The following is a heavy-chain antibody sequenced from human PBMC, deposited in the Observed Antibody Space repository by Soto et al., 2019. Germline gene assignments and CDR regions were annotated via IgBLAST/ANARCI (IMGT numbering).Heavy chain of an antibody. CDR1: GASINRDDW. CDR2: IYHGGNI. V-gene: IGHV4-4*02. Sequence: PSETLSLTCGVSGASINRDDWWNWVRQPPGKGLEWIGEIYHGGNINYNPSLKSRATISMDKSKNHFSLNLNSVTAADTAVYYCARDHPYSDNWAFDYWGQGALVTVSS. CDR3: ARDHPYSDNWAFDY. D-gene: IGHD1-26*01. J-gene: IGHJ4*02.